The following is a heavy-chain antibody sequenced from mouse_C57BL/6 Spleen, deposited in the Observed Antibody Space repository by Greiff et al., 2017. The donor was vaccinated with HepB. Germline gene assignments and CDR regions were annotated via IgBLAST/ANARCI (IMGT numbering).Heavy chain of an antibody. V-gene: IGHV1-42*01. D-gene: IGHD1-1*01. J-gene: IGHJ4*01. CDR1: GYSFTGYY. CDR3: ARRVNYYGRGYYYAMDY. CDR2: INPSTGGT. Sequence: VQLQQSGPELVKPGASVKISCKASGYSFTGYYMNWVKQSPEKSLEWIGEINPSTGGTTYNQKFKAKATLTVDKSSSTAYMQLKSLTSEDSAVYYCARRVNYYGRGYYYAMDYWGQGTSVTVSS.